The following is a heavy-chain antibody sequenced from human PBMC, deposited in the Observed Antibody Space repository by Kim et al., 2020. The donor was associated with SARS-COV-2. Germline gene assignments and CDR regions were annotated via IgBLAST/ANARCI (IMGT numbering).Heavy chain of an antibody. J-gene: IGHJ2*01. D-gene: IGHD6-13*01. CDR2: TSYDGSKR. CDR3: ACKVSPGTGYFDL. V-gene: IGHV3-30*03. CDR1: GFTFSTYG. Sequence: GGSLRLSCVASGFTFSTYGMHWVRQAPGKGLEWMTLTSYDGSKRYYADSVKGRFTISRDNSKNTLYLRMNSLRAEDTAVYFCACKVSPGTGYFDLWGRGTLVTVSS.